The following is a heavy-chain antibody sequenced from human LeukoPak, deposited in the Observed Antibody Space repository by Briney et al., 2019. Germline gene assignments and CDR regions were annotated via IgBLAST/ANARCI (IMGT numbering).Heavy chain of an antibody. CDR3: ARGPASPMADRPNFDY. J-gene: IGHJ4*02. CDR1: GVSISSSNSY. V-gene: IGHV4-39*01. CDR2: IYYSGNT. D-gene: IGHD5-24*01. Sequence: SETLSLTCTVSGVSISSSNSYGGWIRHPPGKGLEGIGSIYYSGNTYYNASLKSQVSISIDTSKNQFSLRLTSVTAADTAVYYCARGPASPMADRPNFDYWGQGTLVTVSS.